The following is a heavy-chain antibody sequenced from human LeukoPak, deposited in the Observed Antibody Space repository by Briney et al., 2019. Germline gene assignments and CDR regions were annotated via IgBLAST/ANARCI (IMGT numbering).Heavy chain of an antibody. CDR3: ARISTSAPYFDY. Sequence: KPSETLTLTCTVSGDSINGYYWSWVRQPPGRGLEWIGYIYFSGSSRYNPSLESRLTLSVATSKNQFSLNLNSVTAADTAVYYCARISTSAPYFDYWGQGTLVTVSS. CDR1: GDSINGYY. J-gene: IGHJ4*02. CDR2: IYFSGSS. V-gene: IGHV4-4*09. D-gene: IGHD6-6*01.